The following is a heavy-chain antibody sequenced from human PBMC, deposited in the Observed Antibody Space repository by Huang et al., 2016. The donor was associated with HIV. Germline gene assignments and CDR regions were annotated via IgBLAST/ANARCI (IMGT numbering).Heavy chain of an antibody. CDR1: GFIFSNFA. V-gene: IGHV3-30*18. D-gene: IGHD2-15*01. J-gene: IGHJ5*02. CDR2: ISYDGRSD. CDR3: AKESRWFSDFDQ. Sequence: QVQLVESGGGVVQPGTSLRLSCAASGFIFSNFAMHWVGQAPGKGLEWVSVISYDGRSDRYSDSGKGRFTISRDNDKNTLFLEMSRLRHDDTAVYHCAKESRWFSDFDQWGQGTLVTVSS.